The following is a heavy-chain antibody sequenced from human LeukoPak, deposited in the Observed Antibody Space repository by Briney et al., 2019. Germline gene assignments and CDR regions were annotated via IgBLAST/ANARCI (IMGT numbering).Heavy chain of an antibody. CDR2: ISWDGGST. V-gene: IGHV3-43*01. CDR1: GFTFDDYT. Sequence: QTGGSLRLSCAASGFTFDDYTMHWVRQAPGKGLEWVSLISWDGGSTYYADSVKGRFTISRDNSKNSLYLQMNSLRAEDTALYYCARDPEDSSGYYYDYQKYYMDVWGKGTTVTVSS. CDR3: ARDPEDSSGYYYDYQKYYMDV. D-gene: IGHD3-22*01. J-gene: IGHJ6*03.